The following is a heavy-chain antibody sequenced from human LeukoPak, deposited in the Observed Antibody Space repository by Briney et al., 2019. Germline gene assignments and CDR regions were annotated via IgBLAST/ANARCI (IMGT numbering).Heavy chain of an antibody. CDR3: AKGSGRCLYGLFAP. J-gene: IGHJ5*02. V-gene: IGHV3-23*01. CDR1: GFTFSNYA. D-gene: IGHD2-8*02. CDR2: IDASGGAT. Sequence: PGESLRLSCAASGFTFSNYAMYWVRQPPGKGLEWVSTIDASGGATYYADSVKGRFTISRDNSKNTFYLQMNSLRAEDTAVYFCAKGSGRCLYGLFAPWGQGTLVTVSS.